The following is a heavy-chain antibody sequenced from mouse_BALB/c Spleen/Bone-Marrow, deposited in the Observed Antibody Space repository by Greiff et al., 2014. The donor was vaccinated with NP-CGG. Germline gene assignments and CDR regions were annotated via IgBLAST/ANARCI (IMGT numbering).Heavy chain of an antibody. Sequence: EVQLQQSGAELVKPGASVKLSCTASGFNIKDTYMHWVKQRPEQGLEWIGRIDPANGNTKYDPKFQGKATITADTSSNTAYLQLSSLTSENTAVYYCARWEYYAMDYWGQGTSVTVSS. J-gene: IGHJ4*01. CDR1: GFNIKDTY. CDR3: ARWEYYAMDY. D-gene: IGHD4-1*01. V-gene: IGHV14-3*02. CDR2: IDPANGNT.